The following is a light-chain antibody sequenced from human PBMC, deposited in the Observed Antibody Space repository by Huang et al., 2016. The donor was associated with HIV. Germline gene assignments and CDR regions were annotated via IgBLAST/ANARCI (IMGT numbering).Light chain of an antibody. J-gene: IGKJ1*01. V-gene: IGKV1-33*01. CDR2: AAS. Sequence: DIQMTPSPSSLSASVGDRVTITCQASQDISTYLNWYQQKPGNAPKVLIYAASNLETGVPSRFRGSGSGTDCTFTIISLQPGDIATYYCQQYDNLPWTFGQGTKVEIK. CDR3: QQYDNLPWT. CDR1: QDISTY.